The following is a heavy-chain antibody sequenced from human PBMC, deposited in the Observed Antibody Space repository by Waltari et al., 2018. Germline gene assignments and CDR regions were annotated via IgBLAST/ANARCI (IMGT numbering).Heavy chain of an antibody. D-gene: IGHD6-19*01. Sequence: VQLVESGGGVVQPGRSLRLSCAASGFTFSSYAMHWVRQAPGKGLEWVAVISYDGSNKYYADSVKGRFTISRDNSKNTLYLQMNSLRAEDTAVYYCARSRIRGWTHDAFDIWGQGTMVTVSS. CDR2: ISYDGSNK. CDR3: ARSRIRGWTHDAFDI. V-gene: IGHV3-30-3*01. CDR1: GFTFSSYA. J-gene: IGHJ3*02.